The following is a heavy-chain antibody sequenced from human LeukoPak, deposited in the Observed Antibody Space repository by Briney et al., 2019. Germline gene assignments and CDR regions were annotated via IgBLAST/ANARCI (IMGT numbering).Heavy chain of an antibody. Sequence: GASVKVSCKASGYTFTSYDINWVRQATGQGLEWMGWMNPNTGHTGYAQKFQGRVTFTRNTSINTAYMELSSLRSEDTAVYYCATASYYDSSGRGVFDYWGQGTLVTVSS. CDR2: MNPNTGHT. J-gene: IGHJ4*02. CDR1: GYTFTSYD. V-gene: IGHV1-8*03. CDR3: ATASYYDSSGRGVFDY. D-gene: IGHD3-22*01.